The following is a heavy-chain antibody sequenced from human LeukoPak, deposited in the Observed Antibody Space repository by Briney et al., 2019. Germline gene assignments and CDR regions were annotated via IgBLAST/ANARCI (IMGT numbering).Heavy chain of an antibody. CDR1: GYSVSTYSVG. J-gene: IGHJ4*02. CDR2: TYYRSKWYN. V-gene: IGHV6-1*01. D-gene: IGHD5-12*01. Sequence: PSRTLSLTCAISGYSVSTYSVGWICIRPSPSRVFVWLGRTYYRSKWYNDYAVSVKSPITINPDTSKNQFSLQRNSVTPEDTAVYYCARDKGGSGYDHLDSWGQGTLVTVSS. CDR3: ARDKGGSGYDHLDS.